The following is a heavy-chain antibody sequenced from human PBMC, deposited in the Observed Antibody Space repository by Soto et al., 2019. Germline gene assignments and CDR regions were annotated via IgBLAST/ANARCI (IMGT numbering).Heavy chain of an antibody. Sequence: ELVESGGGLVTPGKSVRLSCVGSGFSFTAAWMNWVRRAPGTGLEWVGRIQSRGSGETTDYGAPVKGRFTISRDDSKNTVNLQMNSLKTEDTAVYYCTKQRGRAESVYYGLEVWGQGSRVTVTS. D-gene: IGHD1-1*01. CDR2: IQSRGSGETT. V-gene: IGHV3-15*07. CDR3: TKQRGRAESVYYGLEV. CDR1: GFSFTAAW. J-gene: IGHJ6*01.